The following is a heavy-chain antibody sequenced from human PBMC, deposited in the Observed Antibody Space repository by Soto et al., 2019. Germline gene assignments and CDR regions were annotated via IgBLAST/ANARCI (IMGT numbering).Heavy chain of an antibody. D-gene: IGHD4-17*01. CDR1: GGSISSGGYY. CDR2: VYYSGST. J-gene: IGHJ4*02. V-gene: IGHV4-31*03. CDR3: ARSPEATVTAFDY. Sequence: QVQLQESGPGLVKPSQTLSLTCTVSGGSISSGGYYWSWIRQHPGKGLEWIGYVYYSGSTYYNPSLKRRVTISVDTSKNQFSLKLSSVTAADTDVYYCARSPEATVTAFDYWGQGTLVTVSS.